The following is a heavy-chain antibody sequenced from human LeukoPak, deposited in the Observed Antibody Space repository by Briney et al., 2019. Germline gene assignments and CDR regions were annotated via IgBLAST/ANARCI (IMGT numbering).Heavy chain of an antibody. CDR2: INPSGGST. V-gene: IGHV1-46*01. CDR1: GYTFTSYY. CDR3: ASSGWYVRGFDY. Sequence: GASVKVSCKASGYTFTSYYMHWVRQAPGQGLEWMGIINPSGGSTSYAQKFQGRVTVTRDTSTSTVYMELSSLRSEDTAVYYCASSGWYVRGFDYWGQGTLVTVSS. D-gene: IGHD6-19*01. J-gene: IGHJ4*02.